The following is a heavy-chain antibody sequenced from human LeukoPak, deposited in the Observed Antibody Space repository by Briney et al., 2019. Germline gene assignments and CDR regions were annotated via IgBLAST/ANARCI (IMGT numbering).Heavy chain of an antibody. Sequence: GGSLRLSCAASGFTFSSYWMSWVRQAPGKGLEWVANIKQDGSEKYYVDSVKGRFTNSRDNAKNSLYLQMNSLRAEGTAVYYCARDLTGYSGSYSDYWGQGTLVTVSS. CDR2: IKQDGSEK. CDR1: GFTFSSYW. J-gene: IGHJ4*02. D-gene: IGHD1-26*01. CDR3: ARDLTGYSGSYSDY. V-gene: IGHV3-7*01.